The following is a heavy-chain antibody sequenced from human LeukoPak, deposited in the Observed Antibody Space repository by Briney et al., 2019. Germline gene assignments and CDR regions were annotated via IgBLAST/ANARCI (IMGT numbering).Heavy chain of an antibody. CDR3: AKRGVVIRVILVGFHKEAYYFDS. CDR1: GISLNNYG. D-gene: IGHD3-22*01. J-gene: IGHJ4*02. Sequence: GGSLRLSCAVSGISLNNYGMSWVRQAPGKGLEWVAGISGSGGSTNYADSVKGRFTISRDNPKNTLYLQMNRLRAEDTAVYFCAKRGVVIRVILVGFHKEAYYFDSWGQGALVTVSS. V-gene: IGHV3-23*01. CDR2: ISGSGGST.